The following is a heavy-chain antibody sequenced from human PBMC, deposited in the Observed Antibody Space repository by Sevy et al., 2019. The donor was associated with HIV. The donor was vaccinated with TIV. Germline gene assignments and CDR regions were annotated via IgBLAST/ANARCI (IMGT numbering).Heavy chain of an antibody. CDR1: GFTFSSYW. J-gene: IGHJ4*02. CDR2: IKQDGSEK. V-gene: IGHV3-7*01. CDR3: AREGSGSLWYYFDY. D-gene: IGHD3-22*01. Sequence: GGSLRLSYAASGFTFSSYWMTWVRQAPGKGLEWVANIKQDGSEKYYVDSVKGRFTISRDNAKNSLYLQMNSLRAEDTAVYYCAREGSGSLWYYFDYWGQGTLVTVSS.